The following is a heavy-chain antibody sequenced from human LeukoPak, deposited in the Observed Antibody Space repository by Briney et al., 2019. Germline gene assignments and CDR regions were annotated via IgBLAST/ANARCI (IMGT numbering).Heavy chain of an antibody. J-gene: IGHJ4*02. CDR1: GFTFSGSA. Sequence: GGSLRLSCAASGFTFSGSAMHWVRQASGKGLEWVGRIRSKANSYATAYAASVKGRFTISRDDSKNTAYLQMNSLKTEDTAVYYCARDDLCGRSGGSCYPHYWGQGNLVTVSS. D-gene: IGHD2-15*01. CDR3: ARDDLCGRSGGSCYPHY. CDR2: IRSKANSYAT. V-gene: IGHV3-73*01.